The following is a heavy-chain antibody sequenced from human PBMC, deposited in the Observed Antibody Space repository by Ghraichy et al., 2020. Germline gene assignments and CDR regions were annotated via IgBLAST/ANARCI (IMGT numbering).Heavy chain of an antibody. CDR1: GGSFSDYY. CDR2: INHSGST. D-gene: IGHD6-19*01. V-gene: IGHV4-34*01. J-gene: IGHJ5*02. Sequence: SETLSLTCAVYGGSFSDYYWSWIRQPPGKGLEWIGEINHSGSTNYNPSLKSRVTISVDTSKNQFSLKLSSVTAADTAVYYCAIGRNGRWLVNLARNWFDPWGQGTLVTVSS. CDR3: AIGRNGRWLVNLARNWFDP.